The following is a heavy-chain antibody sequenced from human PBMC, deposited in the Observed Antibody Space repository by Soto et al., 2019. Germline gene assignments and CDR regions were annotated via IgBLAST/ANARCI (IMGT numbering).Heavy chain of an antibody. CDR3: ARDQSRGIHDAFDI. V-gene: IGHV4-30-4*01. CDR2: IYYSGST. Sequence: PSETLSLTCTVSGGSISSSDYYWSWIRQPPGKGLEWIGYIYYSGSTYYNPSLKSRVTISVDTSKNQFSLKLSSVTAADTAVYYCARDQSRGIHDAFDIWGQGTMVTVSS. J-gene: IGHJ3*02. CDR1: GGSISSSDYY.